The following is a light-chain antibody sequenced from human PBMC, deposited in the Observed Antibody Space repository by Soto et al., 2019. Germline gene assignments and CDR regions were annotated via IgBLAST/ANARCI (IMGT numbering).Light chain of an antibody. CDR3: LQYHTYRT. V-gene: IGKV3-15*01. J-gene: IGKJ1*01. CDR1: QSVGSN. Sequence: EIVLTQYPGTLSLSPGEGATLSCRASQSVGSNLAWYQQKPAQAPRLLIYGVSTRATGTPARFSGSGSGTEFTLTISSVQSEDFATYYCLQYHTYRTFGQGTKVDIK. CDR2: GVS.